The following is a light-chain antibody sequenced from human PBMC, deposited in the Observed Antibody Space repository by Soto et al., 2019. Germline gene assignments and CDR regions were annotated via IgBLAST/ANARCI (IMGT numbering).Light chain of an antibody. Sequence: QSVLTQPPSVSGAPGQKVTISCSGSTSNIGNNYVSWYQQLPGAAPRLIISEVVKRPSGIPDRFSGSKSGKSATLGITGLQTGDEADFYCAAWDSGRSAVVFGGGTKLTVL. J-gene: IGLJ2*01. CDR2: EVV. V-gene: IGLV1-51*02. CDR3: AAWDSGRSAVV. CDR1: TSNIGNNY.